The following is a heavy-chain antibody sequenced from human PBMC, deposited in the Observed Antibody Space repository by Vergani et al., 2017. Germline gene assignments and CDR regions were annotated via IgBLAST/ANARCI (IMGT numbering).Heavy chain of an antibody. CDR2: ISAYNGNT. CDR3: ARARNYYDSSGYSFGDY. Sequence: QVQLVQSGAEVKKPGASVKVSCKASGYTFTSYGISWVRQAPGQGLEWMGWISAYNGNTNYAQKLQGRGTMTTDTSTSTAYMELRSLRSDDTAVYYCARARNYYDSSGYSFGDYWGQGTLVTVSS. J-gene: IGHJ4*02. CDR1: GYTFTSYG. D-gene: IGHD3-22*01. V-gene: IGHV1-18*01.